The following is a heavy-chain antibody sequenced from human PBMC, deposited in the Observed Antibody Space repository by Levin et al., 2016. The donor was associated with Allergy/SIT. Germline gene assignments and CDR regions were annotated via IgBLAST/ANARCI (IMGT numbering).Heavy chain of an antibody. CDR1: GDSISSGSYY. J-gene: IGHJ4*02. CDR3: GRHSGNFNTY. V-gene: IGHV4-39*01. Sequence: SETLSLTCTVSGDSISSGSYYWGWIRQPPGKGLEWIANKYYNGRTYYNPSLKSRVTISLDTSKNQFSLKLSSVTAADTAVYYCGRHSGNFNTYWGQGTLVTVSS. D-gene: IGHD1-7*01. CDR2: KYYNGRT.